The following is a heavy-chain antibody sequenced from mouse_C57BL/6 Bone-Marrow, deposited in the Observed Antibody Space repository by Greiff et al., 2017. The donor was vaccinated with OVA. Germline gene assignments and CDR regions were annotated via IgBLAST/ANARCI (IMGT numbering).Heavy chain of an antibody. D-gene: IGHD1-1*01. Sequence: EVKLMESGGGLVQSGRSLRLSCATSGFTFSDFYMEWVRQAPGKGLEWIAASRNKANDYTTEYSASVKGRFIVSRDTSQSILYLQMNALRAEDTAIYYCARDAHDYGSSWAMDYWGQGTSVTVSS. CDR2: SRNKANDYTT. J-gene: IGHJ4*01. V-gene: IGHV7-1*01. CDR1: GFTFSDFY. CDR3: ARDAHDYGSSWAMDY.